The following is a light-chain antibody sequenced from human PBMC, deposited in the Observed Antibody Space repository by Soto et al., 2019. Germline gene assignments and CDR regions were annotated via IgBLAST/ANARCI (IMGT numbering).Light chain of an antibody. Sequence: EIVLTQSPGTLSLSPGERATLSCRASQSVSSSYLAWYQQKPGHAPRLLIYGASSRATGIPDRFSGSGSGTDFTLTISRLEPADFAVYYCQQYCGSPPTFGGGTKVEIK. CDR2: GAS. CDR1: QSVSSSY. J-gene: IGKJ4*01. CDR3: QQYCGSPPT. V-gene: IGKV3-20*01.